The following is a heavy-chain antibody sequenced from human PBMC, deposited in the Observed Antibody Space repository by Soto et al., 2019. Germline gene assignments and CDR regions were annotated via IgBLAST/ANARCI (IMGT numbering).Heavy chain of an antibody. J-gene: IGHJ6*02. CDR1: GYTFTSYD. V-gene: IGHV1-8*01. CDR2: MNPNSGNT. CDR3: AVVSKGYYDIFFREPNSMDV. D-gene: IGHD3-9*01. Sequence: QVPLVQSGAEVKKPGASVKVSCKASGYTFTSYDINWVRQATGQGLEWMGWMNPNSGNTGYAQKFQGRVTMTRNTSISTAYMELSSLRSEDTAVYYCAVVSKGYYDIFFREPNSMDVWGQGTTVTVSS.